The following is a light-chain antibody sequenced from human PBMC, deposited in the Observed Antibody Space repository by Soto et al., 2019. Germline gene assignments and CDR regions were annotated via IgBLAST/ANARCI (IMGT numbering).Light chain of an antibody. CDR1: KNDIVVYDF. CDR3: KSYAGSNTYV. CDR2: EVV. J-gene: IGLJ1*01. V-gene: IGLV2-8*01. Sequence: QSLRTLPPSASGSPGQSGTISCTGTKNDIVVYDFVSWYQHHPGKAPLLIIYEVVQRPSGVPDRFSGSKSGNTASLTVSGLQAADEADYFCKSYAGSNTYVFGSGTKVTVL.